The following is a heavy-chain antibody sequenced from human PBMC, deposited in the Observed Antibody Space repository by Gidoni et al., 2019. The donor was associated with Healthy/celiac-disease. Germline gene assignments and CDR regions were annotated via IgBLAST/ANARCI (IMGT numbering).Heavy chain of an antibody. CDR1: GFTFSSYA. J-gene: IGHJ3*02. CDR2: ISYDGSNK. CDR3: ARASRGYFDWLGACDI. V-gene: IGHV3-30-3*01. Sequence: QVQLVESGGGVVQPGRSLRLSCAASGFTFSSYAMHWVRQAPGKGLEWVAVISYDGSNKDYADSVKGRFTISRDNSKNTLYLQMNSLRAEDTAVYYCARASRGYFDWLGACDIWGQGTMVTVSS. D-gene: IGHD3-9*01.